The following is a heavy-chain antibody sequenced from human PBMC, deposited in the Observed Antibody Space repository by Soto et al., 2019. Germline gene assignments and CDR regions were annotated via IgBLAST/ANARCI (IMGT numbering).Heavy chain of an antibody. CDR1: GGSVSTGMKY. Sequence: SETLSLTCTVSGGSVSTGMKYWGWVRQPPGKALEFIGYMYKTGETLLNSSLKSRVTLSMETSKNQFSLTLSSVTAADTAVYFCMKAHESGDFLGMSVWGPGTTGTVSS. D-gene: IGHD3-10*01. V-gene: IGHV4-61*01. CDR2: MYKTGET. J-gene: IGHJ6*02. CDR3: MKAHESGDFLGMSV.